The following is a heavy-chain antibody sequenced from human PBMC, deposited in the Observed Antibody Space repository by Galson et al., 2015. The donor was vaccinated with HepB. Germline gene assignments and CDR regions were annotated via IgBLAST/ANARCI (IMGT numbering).Heavy chain of an antibody. CDR2: IYYSGST. V-gene: IGHV4-39*01. CDR3: ASRPIRSGWFLQYYYYYMDV. D-gene: IGHD6-19*01. Sequence: ETLSLTCTVSGGSISSSSYYWGWIRQPPGKGLEWIGSIYYSGSTYYNPSLKSRVTISVDTSKNQFSLKLSSVTAADTAVYYCASRPIRSGWFLQYYYYYMDVWGKGTTVTVSS. CDR1: GGSISSSSYY. J-gene: IGHJ6*03.